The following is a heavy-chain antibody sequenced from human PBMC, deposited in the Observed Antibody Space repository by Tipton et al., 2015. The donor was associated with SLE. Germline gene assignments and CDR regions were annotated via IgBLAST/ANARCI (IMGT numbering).Heavy chain of an antibody. V-gene: IGHV4-4*02. D-gene: IGHD6-19*01. CDR1: GASISTNNW. CDR3: VSYTSAWYVDY. Sequence: TLSLTCAVSGASISTNNWWSWVRQSPEKGLEWLGEIYHTGTTNHNPSLKSRVTLSVDKSKNQFSLKLFSVTAADTAVYYCVSYTSAWYVDYWGQGTLVTVSS. J-gene: IGHJ4*02. CDR2: IYHTGTT.